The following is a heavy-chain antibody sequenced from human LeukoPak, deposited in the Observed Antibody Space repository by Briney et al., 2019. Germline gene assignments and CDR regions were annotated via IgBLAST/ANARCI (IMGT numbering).Heavy chain of an antibody. V-gene: IGHV1-18*04. CDR3: ARDTYYYGSGSYYPRSYYYYGMDV. Sequence: ASVKVSCKASGYTFTSYGISWVRQAPGQGLEWMGWISAYNGNTNYAQKLQGRVTMTTDTSTSTAYMELRSLRSDDTAVYYCARDTYYYGSGSYYPRSYYYYGMDVWGKGTTVTVSS. CDR1: GYTFTSYG. CDR2: ISAYNGNT. J-gene: IGHJ6*04. D-gene: IGHD3-10*01.